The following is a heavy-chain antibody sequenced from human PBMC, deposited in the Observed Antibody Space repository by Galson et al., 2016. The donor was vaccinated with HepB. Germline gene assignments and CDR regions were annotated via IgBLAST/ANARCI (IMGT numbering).Heavy chain of an antibody. Sequence: SLRLSCAASGFTLSTYSINWVRQAPGKGLEWVASISSGSSYLNYADSVKGRFTISRDNAKNSVYLQMNILRAEDTGVYHCARGRGYTSTYGGWYHYGMDGWGQGTTVTVSS. CDR3: ARGRGYTSTYGGWYHYGMDG. D-gene: IGHD5-18*01. CDR2: ISSGSSYL. CDR1: GFTLSTYS. J-gene: IGHJ6*02. V-gene: IGHV3-21*01.